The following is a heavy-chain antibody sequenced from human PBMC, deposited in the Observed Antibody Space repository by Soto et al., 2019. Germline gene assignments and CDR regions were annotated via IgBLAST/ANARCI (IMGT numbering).Heavy chain of an antibody. CDR2: ISYDGSNK. Sequence: QPGGSLRLSCAASGFTFSSYAMHWVRQAPGKGLEWVAVISYDGSNKYYADSVKGRFTISRDNSKNTLYLQMNSLRAEDTAVYYCARDQPHFTEYGDSPGYYYYGMDVWGQGTTVTVYS. D-gene: IGHD4-17*01. CDR3: ARDQPHFTEYGDSPGYYYYGMDV. CDR1: GFTFSSYA. V-gene: IGHV3-30-3*01. J-gene: IGHJ6*02.